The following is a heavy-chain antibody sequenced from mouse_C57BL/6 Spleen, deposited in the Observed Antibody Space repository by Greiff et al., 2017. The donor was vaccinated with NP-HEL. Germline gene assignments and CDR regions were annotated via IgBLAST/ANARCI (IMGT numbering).Heavy chain of an antibody. CDR2: IYPGDGDT. CDR1: GYAFSSYW. V-gene: IGHV1-80*01. J-gene: IGHJ4*01. Sequence: QVQLQQSGAELVKPGASVKISCKASGYAFSSYWMNWVKQRPGKGLEWIGQIYPGDGDTNYNGKFKGKATLTADKSSSTAYMQLSSLTSEDSAVYFCARSRLPYAMDYWGQGTSVTVSS. D-gene: IGHD2-4*01. CDR3: ARSRLPYAMDY.